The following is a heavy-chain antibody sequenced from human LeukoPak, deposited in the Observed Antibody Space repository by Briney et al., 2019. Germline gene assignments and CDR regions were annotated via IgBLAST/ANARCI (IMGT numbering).Heavy chain of an antibody. CDR2: MNPNSGNT. J-gene: IGHJ6*02. Sequence: GGSVKASCKASGYTFTSYDINWVRQATRQRLECMGWMNPNSGNTGYAQKFQGRVTMTRNTSISTAYMELSSLRSEDTAVYYCASRIGVRELYYYYGMDVWGQGTTVTVSS. D-gene: IGHD1-26*01. CDR1: GYTFTSYD. CDR3: ASRIGVRELYYYYGMDV. V-gene: IGHV1-8*01.